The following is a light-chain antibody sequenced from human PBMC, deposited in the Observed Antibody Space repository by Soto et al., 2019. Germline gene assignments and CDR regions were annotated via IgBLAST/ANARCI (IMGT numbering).Light chain of an antibody. CDR2: ESN. Sequence: NFMLTQPHSVSESPGKAVTISCTRSSGSIASNDVQWYQQRPGRAPTTVIYESNQRPSGVPDRFSGSIDSSSNSASLTISGLKTEDEADYYCQSYYSSDHWVFGGGTKLTVL. CDR3: QSYYSSDHWV. J-gene: IGLJ3*02. CDR1: SGSIASND. V-gene: IGLV6-57*04.